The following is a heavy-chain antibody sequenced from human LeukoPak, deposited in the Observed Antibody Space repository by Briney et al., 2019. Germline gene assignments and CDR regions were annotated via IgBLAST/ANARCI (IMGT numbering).Heavy chain of an antibody. CDR3: ARDLEDSSPFGTFDM. J-gene: IGHJ3*02. CDR1: GFTFSNYG. Sequence: GRSLRLSCAASGFTFSNYGMHWVRQVPGKGLEWVAAIWFDGIRKYYADSVKGRLTISRDNSKNTLYLQMNSLRAEDTAVYYCARDLEDSSPFGTFDMWGQGTMVTVSS. CDR2: IWFDGIRK. D-gene: IGHD3-22*01. V-gene: IGHV3-33*01.